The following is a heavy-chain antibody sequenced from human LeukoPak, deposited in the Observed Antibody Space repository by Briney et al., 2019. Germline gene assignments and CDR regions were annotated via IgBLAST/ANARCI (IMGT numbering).Heavy chain of an antibody. CDR2: ISGSGGST. V-gene: IGHV3-23*01. D-gene: IGHD3-9*01. J-gene: IGHJ4*02. CDR1: GFTFSSYD. CDR3: AKDPKYYDILTGTYSPYFDY. Sequence: PGGSLRLSCAASGFTFSSYDMSWVRQAPGKGLEWVSAISGSGGSTYYADSVKGRFTISRDNSKNTLYLQMNSLRAEDTAVYYCAKDPKYYDILTGTYSPYFDYWGQGTLVTVSS.